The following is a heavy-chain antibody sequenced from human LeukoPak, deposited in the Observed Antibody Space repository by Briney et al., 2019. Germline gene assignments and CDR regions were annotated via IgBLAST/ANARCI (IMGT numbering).Heavy chain of an antibody. CDR2: ISAYSGNT. V-gene: IGHV1-18*01. Sequence: ASVKVSCKASGYTFTSYGISWVRQAPGQGLEWMGWISAYSGNTKYAQKLQGRVTMTTDTTTSTAYMDLRRMSSDATAVYYCARGSSGYPPIRWGQGTLVTVSS. J-gene: IGHJ4*02. CDR3: ARGSSGYPPIR. CDR1: GYTFTSYG. D-gene: IGHD3-22*01.